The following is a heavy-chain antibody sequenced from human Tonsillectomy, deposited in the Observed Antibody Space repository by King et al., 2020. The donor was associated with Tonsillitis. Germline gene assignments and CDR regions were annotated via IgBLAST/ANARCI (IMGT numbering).Heavy chain of an antibody. Sequence: VQLVESGGGVVQPGRSLRLSCAASGFTFSSYAMHWVRQAPGKGLEWVAVISYDGSNKYYADSVKGRFTISRDNSKNTLYLQMNSLRAEDTAVYYCARGYDYVWGSYRKIVDFDYWGQGTLVTVSS. CDR1: GFTFSSYA. J-gene: IGHJ4*02. D-gene: IGHD3-16*02. CDR3: ARGYDYVWGSYRKIVDFDY. CDR2: ISYDGSNK. V-gene: IGHV3-30*04.